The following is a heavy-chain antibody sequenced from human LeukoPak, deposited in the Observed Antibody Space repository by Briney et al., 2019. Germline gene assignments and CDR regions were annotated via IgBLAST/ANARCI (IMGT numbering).Heavy chain of an antibody. CDR1: GFTFSSYW. CDR3: ARATYYDFWGRENKYYYGMDV. J-gene: IGHJ6*02. V-gene: IGHV3-7*01. Sequence: GGSLRLSCAASGFTFSSYWMSWVRQAPGKGLEWVANIKQDGSEKYYVDSVKGRFTISRDNAKNSLYLQMNSLRAEDTAVYYCARATYYDFWGRENKYYYGMDVWGQGTTVTVSS. D-gene: IGHD3-3*01. CDR2: IKQDGSEK.